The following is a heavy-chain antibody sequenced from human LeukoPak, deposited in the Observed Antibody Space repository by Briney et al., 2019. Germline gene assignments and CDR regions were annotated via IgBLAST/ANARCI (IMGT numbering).Heavy chain of an antibody. D-gene: IGHD4-17*01. CDR2: ISWNSGSI. CDR1: GFTFDDYA. V-gene: IGHV3-9*01. Sequence: AGGSLRLSCAASGFTFDDYAVHWVRQAPGKGLEWVSGISWNSGSIGYADSVKGRFTISRDNAKNSLYLQMNSLRAEDTALYYCAKDTATVTNYFDYWGQGTLVTVSS. J-gene: IGHJ4*02. CDR3: AKDTATVTNYFDY.